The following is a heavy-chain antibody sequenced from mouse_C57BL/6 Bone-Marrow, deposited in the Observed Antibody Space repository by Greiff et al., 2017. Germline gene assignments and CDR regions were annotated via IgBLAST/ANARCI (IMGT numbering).Heavy chain of an antibody. CDR2: ISDGGSYT. J-gene: IGHJ4*01. Sequence: EVKLVESGGGLVKPGGSLKLSCAASGFTFSSYAMSWVRQTPEKRLEWVATISDGGSYTYYPDNVKGRFTISRDNAKNNLYLQRSHLKSEDTAMYYCARGDYYGSTYYAMDYWGQGTSVTVSS. CDR3: ARGDYYGSTYYAMDY. V-gene: IGHV5-4*03. CDR1: GFTFSSYA. D-gene: IGHD1-1*01.